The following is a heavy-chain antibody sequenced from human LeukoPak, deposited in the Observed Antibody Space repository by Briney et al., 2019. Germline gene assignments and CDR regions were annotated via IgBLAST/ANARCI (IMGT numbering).Heavy chain of an antibody. Sequence: GGSLRLSCVASGFSFSSYWMAWVRQAPGKGLEWVANIKYDGSLKFYVDSVKGRFTIYRDNAKNLLYLEMNSLRADDTAVYFCASSHDSSGNDWGQGTMVTVSS. J-gene: IGHJ4*02. CDR2: IKYDGSLK. V-gene: IGHV3-7*01. D-gene: IGHD3-22*01. CDR1: GFSFSSYW. CDR3: ASSHDSSGND.